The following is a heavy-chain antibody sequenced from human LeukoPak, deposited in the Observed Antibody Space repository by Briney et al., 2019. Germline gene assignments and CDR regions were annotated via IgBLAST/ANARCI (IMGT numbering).Heavy chain of an antibody. D-gene: IGHD6-19*01. CDR3: AKGRVAQWLVLEWFDP. CDR2: ISGGGADT. V-gene: IGHV3-23*01. CDR1: GFTFSNYA. J-gene: IGHJ5*02. Sequence: PGGSLRLSCEVSGFTFSNYAMNWVRQAPGKGLEWVSAISGGGADTYYADSVKDRFIISRDSSKNTLYPQMNSLRADDTAVYYCAKGRVAQWLVLEWFDPWGQGTLVTVSS.